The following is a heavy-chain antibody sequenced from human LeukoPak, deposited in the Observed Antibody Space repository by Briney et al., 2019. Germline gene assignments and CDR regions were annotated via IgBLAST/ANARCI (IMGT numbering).Heavy chain of an antibody. CDR3: ARERWDCSGGSCYYYYMDV. CDR2: IYYSGST. CDR1: GGSISSYY. Sequence: PSETLSLTCTVSGGSISSYYWSWIRQPPGKGLAWIGYIYYSGSTNYNPSLKSRVTISVDTSKNQFSLKLSSVTAADTAVYYCARERWDCSGGSCYYYYMDVWGKGTTVTVSS. J-gene: IGHJ6*03. V-gene: IGHV4-59*01. D-gene: IGHD2-15*01.